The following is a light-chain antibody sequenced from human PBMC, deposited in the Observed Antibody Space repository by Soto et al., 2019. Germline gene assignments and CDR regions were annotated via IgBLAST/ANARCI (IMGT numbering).Light chain of an antibody. J-gene: IGLJ2*01. CDR2: EVT. V-gene: IGLV2-14*01. Sequence: QSSLTQPASLSGSPGQSITISCAGTRDDIGAYDYVSWYQQHPGNAPKLLVYEVTNRPSGVSDRFSGSKSGSTASLTISGLQAEDEADYYCNSYTNSSAVVFGGGTKVTVL. CDR1: RDDIGAYDY. CDR3: NSYTNSSAVV.